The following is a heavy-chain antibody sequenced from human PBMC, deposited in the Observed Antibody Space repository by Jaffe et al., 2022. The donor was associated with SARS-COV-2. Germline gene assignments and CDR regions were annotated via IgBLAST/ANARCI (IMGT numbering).Heavy chain of an antibody. Sequence: EVQLVESGGGLVKPGGSLRLSCAASGFTFSSYSMNWVRQAPGKGLEWVSSISSSSSYIYYADSVKGRFTISRDNAKNSLYLQMNSLRAEDTAVYYCARDSHDYGDFGSAFDIWGQGTMVTVSS. J-gene: IGHJ3*02. CDR3: ARDSHDYGDFGSAFDI. CDR1: GFTFSSYS. D-gene: IGHD4-17*01. V-gene: IGHV3-21*01. CDR2: ISSSSSYI.